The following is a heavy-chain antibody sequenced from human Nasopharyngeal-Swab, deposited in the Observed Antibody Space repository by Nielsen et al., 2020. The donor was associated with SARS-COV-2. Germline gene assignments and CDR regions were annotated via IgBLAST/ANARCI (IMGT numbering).Heavy chain of an antibody. D-gene: IGHD3-3*01. CDR3: ASLGGSIFVGGFNYFDY. CDR2: IYYSGST. V-gene: IGHV4-39*07. Sequence: WIRQPPGKGLEWIGSIYYSGSTYYNPSLKSRVTISVDTSKNQFSLKLSSVTAADTAVYYCASLGGSIFVGGFNYFDYWGQGTRV. J-gene: IGHJ4*02.